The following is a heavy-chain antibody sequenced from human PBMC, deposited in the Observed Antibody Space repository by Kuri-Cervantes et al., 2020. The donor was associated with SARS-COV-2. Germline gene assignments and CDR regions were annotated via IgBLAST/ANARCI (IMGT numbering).Heavy chain of an antibody. CDR2: VYDSGGT. CDR1: GDSIRGSPYY. Sequence: SETLSLTCTLSGDSIRGSPYYWGWIRQPPGKGLEWLATVYDSGGTYTNPSLKSRVSISVDTSKNQFSLKLRSVTAADTAVYYCAGPHRSGGWPFDSWDQGTLVTVSS. D-gene: IGHD6-19*01. V-gene: IGHV4-39*01. J-gene: IGHJ4*02. CDR3: AGPHRSGGWPFDS.